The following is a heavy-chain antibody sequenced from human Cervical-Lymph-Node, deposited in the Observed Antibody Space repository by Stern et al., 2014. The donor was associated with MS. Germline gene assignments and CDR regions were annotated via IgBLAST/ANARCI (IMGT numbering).Heavy chain of an antibody. V-gene: IGHV3-21*06. J-gene: IGHJ4*02. CDR1: GFTFSSYG. Sequence: EVQLVESGGGLVKPGGSLRLSCVASGFTFSSYGMNWVRPAPGKGLEWVSSISHSSSYINDANSVKGRFTISRDNAKNSLYLLMNSLRVEDTAVYYCARDRGWGDYFDYWGQGIQVTVSS. CDR2: ISHSSSYI. D-gene: IGHD3-16*01. CDR3: ARDRGWGDYFDY.